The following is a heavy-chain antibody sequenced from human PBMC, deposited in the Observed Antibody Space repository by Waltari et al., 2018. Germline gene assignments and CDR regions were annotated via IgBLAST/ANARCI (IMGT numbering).Heavy chain of an antibody. CDR3: ARRGSGWKTPQYYYAMDV. CDR2: IYTGDSDI. V-gene: IGHV5-51*03. Sequence: EEQLVQSGAEVKKPGESLKISCKGSGFTFNSYWIAWVCQLPGQGLEWMGIIYTGDSDIRYSPSFEGQVSISVDKSINTAYLQWRSLKASDTGIYYCARRGSGWKTPQYYYAMDVWGQGTTVTVSS. J-gene: IGHJ6*02. D-gene: IGHD6-25*01. CDR1: GFTFNSYW.